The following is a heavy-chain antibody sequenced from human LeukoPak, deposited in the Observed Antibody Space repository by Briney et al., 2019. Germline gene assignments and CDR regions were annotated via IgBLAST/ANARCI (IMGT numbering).Heavy chain of an antibody. Sequence: GGSLRLSCATSGFTFSNYWMTWVRQAPGKGLEWVANINRDGSDKYYMASVQGRFTFSRDNAKNSLSLQMNSPRAEDTAVYFCARAIEGAYDLWGQGTLVTVSS. CDR1: GFTFSNYW. CDR2: INRDGSDK. CDR3: ARAIEGAYDL. D-gene: IGHD5-12*01. J-gene: IGHJ4*02. V-gene: IGHV3-7*04.